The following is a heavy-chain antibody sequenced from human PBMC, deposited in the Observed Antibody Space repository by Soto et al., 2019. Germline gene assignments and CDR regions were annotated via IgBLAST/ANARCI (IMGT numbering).Heavy chain of an antibody. CDR3: ARHGSESYYNNWFDP. CDR2: IYYSGST. Sequence: LSLTCTVSGGSISSSSYYWGWIRQPPGKGLEWIGSIYYSGSTYYNPSLKSRVTISVDTSKNQFSLKLSSVTAADTAVYYCARHGSESYYNNWFDPWGQGTLVTVS. J-gene: IGHJ5*02. CDR1: GGSISSSSYY. V-gene: IGHV4-39*01. D-gene: IGHD3-10*01.